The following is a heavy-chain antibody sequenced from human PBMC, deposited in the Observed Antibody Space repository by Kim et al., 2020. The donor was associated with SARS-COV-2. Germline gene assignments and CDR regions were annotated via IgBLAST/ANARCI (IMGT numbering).Heavy chain of an antibody. J-gene: IGHJ4*02. CDR2: INPSGGST. D-gene: IGHD3-22*01. Sequence: ASVKVSCKASGYTFTSYYMHWVRQAPGQGLEWMGIINPSGGSTSYAQKFQGRVTMTRDTSTSTVYMELSSLRSEDTAVYYCARSGGLGASGYYLDFDYWGQGTLVTVSS. V-gene: IGHV1-46*01. CDR1: GYTFTSYY. CDR3: ARSGGLGASGYYLDFDY.